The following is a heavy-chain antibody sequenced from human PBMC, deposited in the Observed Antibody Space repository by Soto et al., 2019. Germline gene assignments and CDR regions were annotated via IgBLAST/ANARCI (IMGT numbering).Heavy chain of an antibody. CDR3: ARVVTAAADNNWFDP. V-gene: IGHV4-59*01. CDR1: GGSISSYY. CDR2: IYYSGST. J-gene: IGHJ5*02. Sequence: SETLSLTCTVSGGSISSYYWSWIRQPPGKGLEWIGYIYYSGSTNYNPSLKSRVTISVDTSKNQFSLKLSSVTAADTAVYYCARVVTAAADNNWFDPWGQGTLVTVSS. D-gene: IGHD6-13*01.